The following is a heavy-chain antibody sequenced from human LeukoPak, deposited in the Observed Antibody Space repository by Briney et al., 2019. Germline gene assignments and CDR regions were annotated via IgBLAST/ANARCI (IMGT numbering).Heavy chain of an antibody. J-gene: IGHJ5*02. CDR3: AKGPTSLGYCSGGSCYLYVP. CDR2: ISGSGGST. CDR1: GFTFSSYA. V-gene: IGHV3-23*01. Sequence: PGGSLRLSCAASGFTFSSYAMSWVRQAPGKGLEWVLAISGSGGSTYYTDSVKGRFTISRDNSKNTLYMQMTSLRAADMALHSFAKGPTSLGYCSGGSCYLYVPWGQGTLVTVSS. D-gene: IGHD2-15*01.